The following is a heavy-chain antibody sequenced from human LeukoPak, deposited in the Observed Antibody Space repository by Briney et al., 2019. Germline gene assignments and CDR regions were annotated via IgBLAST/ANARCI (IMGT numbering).Heavy chain of an antibody. CDR1: GYSFTAYW. CDR3: ARRSSNGELDY. J-gene: IGHJ4*02. D-gene: IGHD2-8*01. Sequence: GESLKISCKGSGYSFTAYWIGWVRQMPGKGLDWMGIIYPGDSDTRYSPSFEGQVPISADKSISTAYLQWSSLRASDTAMYYCARRSSNGELDYWGQGTLVTVSS. V-gene: IGHV5-51*01. CDR2: IYPGDSDT.